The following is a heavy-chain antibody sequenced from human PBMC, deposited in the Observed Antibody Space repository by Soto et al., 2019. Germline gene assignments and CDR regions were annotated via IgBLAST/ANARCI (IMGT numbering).Heavy chain of an antibody. D-gene: IGHD3-10*01. CDR1: GFTFSSYS. CDR2: ISSSSSYI. Sequence: EVQLVESGGGLVKPGGSLRLSCAASGFTFSSYSMNWVRQAPGRGLEWVSSISSSSSYIYYADSVKGRFTISRDNAKNSLYLQMNSLRAEDTAVYYCARDLYGSGSYPGRFDLWGQGTLVTVSS. J-gene: IGHJ5*02. CDR3: ARDLYGSGSYPGRFDL. V-gene: IGHV3-21*01.